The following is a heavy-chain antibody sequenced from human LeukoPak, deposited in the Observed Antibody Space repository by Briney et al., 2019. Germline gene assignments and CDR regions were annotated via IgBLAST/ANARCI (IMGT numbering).Heavy chain of an antibody. Sequence: GESLEISFKGSGYSFTSYWIGWVRQMPGKGLEWMGTLYPGEPETSSRPSFQSQVTISAHKSTSNAYLQWSSLKASDSAMYYGAPLKGGEEPEIDYWGQGTLVTVSS. CDR1: GYSFTSYW. CDR2: LYPGEPET. J-gene: IGHJ4*02. V-gene: IGHV5-51*01. D-gene: IGHD1-14*01. CDR3: APLKGGEEPEIDY.